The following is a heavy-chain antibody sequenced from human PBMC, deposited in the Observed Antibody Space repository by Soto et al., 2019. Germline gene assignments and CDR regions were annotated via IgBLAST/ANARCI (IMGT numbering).Heavy chain of an antibody. CDR1: GGTFSSYA. V-gene: IGHV1-69*13. D-gene: IGHD6-19*01. Sequence: SVKVSCKASGGTFSSYAISWVRQAPGQGLEWMGGIIPIFGTANYAQKFQGRVTITADESTSTAYMELSSLRSEDTAVYYCARGRIAVAGPGPIGWFDPWGQGTLVTVSS. J-gene: IGHJ5*02. CDR3: ARGRIAVAGPGPIGWFDP. CDR2: IIPIFGTA.